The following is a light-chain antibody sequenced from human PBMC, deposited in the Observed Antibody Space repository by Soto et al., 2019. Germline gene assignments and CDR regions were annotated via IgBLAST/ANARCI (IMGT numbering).Light chain of an antibody. J-gene: IGLJ1*01. CDR1: RSDVGSYNL. CDR2: EVS. V-gene: IGLV2-23*02. Sequence: QSVLTQPASVSGSPGQSITISCTGTRSDVGSYNLVPWYQQHPGKAPKLMIYEVSERPSGVSNRFSGSKSGNTASLTISGLQAEDEADYYCCSYAGTTTYVFGTGTKVTVL. CDR3: CSYAGTTTYV.